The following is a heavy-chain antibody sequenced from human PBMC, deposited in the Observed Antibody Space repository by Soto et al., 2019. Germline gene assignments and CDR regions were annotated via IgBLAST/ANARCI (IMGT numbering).Heavy chain of an antibody. CDR1: GVSVSSGWFY. D-gene: IGHD4-17*01. J-gene: IGHJ4*02. CDR3: ARGATVTQYDY. V-gene: IGHV4-61*01. Sequence: QVQLQESGPGLVKPSETLSLTCSVSGVSVSSGWFYWAWLRQPPGKGLEWIGFGSNSGTTNYKPSLKSRVTIPVDTSRSQISLKVNSLTAADTAVYYCARGATVTQYDYWGQGTQVTVSS. CDR2: GSNSGTT.